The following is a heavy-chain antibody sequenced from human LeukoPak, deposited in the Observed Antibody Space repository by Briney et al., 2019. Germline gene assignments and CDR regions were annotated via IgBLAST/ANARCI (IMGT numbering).Heavy chain of an antibody. J-gene: IGHJ2*01. D-gene: IGHD3-22*01. CDR1: GFTFSSYA. V-gene: IGHV3-23*01. Sequence: GGSLRLSCAASGFTFSSYAMSWVRQAPGKGLEWVSAISGSGGSAYYADSVKGRFTISRDNSKNTLYLQMNSLRAEDTAVYYCAKDPQYYYDSSGSWYFDPWGRGTLVTVSS. CDR3: AKDPQYYYDSSGSWYFDP. CDR2: ISGSGGSA.